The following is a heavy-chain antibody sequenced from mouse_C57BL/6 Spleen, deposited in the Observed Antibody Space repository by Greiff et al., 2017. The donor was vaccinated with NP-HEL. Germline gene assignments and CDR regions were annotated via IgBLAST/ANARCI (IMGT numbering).Heavy chain of an antibody. CDR1: GFTFSSYG. Sequence: DVQLVESGGDLVKPGGSLKLSCAASGFTFSSYGMSWVRQTPDKRLEWVATISSGGSYTYYPDSVKGRFTISRDNAKNTLYLQMSSLKSEDTAMYYCARGGYYGSSYWYFDVWGTGTTVTVSS. CDR2: ISSGGSYT. J-gene: IGHJ1*03. D-gene: IGHD1-1*01. V-gene: IGHV5-6*01. CDR3: ARGGYYGSSYWYFDV.